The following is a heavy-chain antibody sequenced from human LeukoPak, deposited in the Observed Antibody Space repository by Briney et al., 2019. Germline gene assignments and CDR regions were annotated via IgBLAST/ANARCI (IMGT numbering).Heavy chain of an antibody. D-gene: IGHD2-2*01. V-gene: IGHV4-31*03. CDR1: GGPISSGYY. CDR3: ARSYQTADAFDI. CDR2: IYYSGDT. J-gene: IGHJ3*02. Sequence: SQTLSLNCTVSGGPISSGYYWSWIRQLPGRGLEWIGYIYYSGDTYSSPSLKSRVSISVDTSKNQFSLRLSSVTAADTAVYYCARSYQTADAFDIWGQGTMVTVSS.